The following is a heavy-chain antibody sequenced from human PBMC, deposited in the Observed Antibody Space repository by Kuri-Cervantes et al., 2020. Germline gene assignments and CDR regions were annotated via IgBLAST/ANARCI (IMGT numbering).Heavy chain of an antibody. CDR3: VRDQPFLWIDTYYYYYGMDV. Sequence: GESLKISCAASGFTFSSYCMSWVRQAPGKGLEWVANIKKDENEKYYVDSVRGRFTISRDNAKNSLYLQMNSLRADDTAVYYCVRDQPFLWIDTYYYYYGMDVWGQGTTVTVSS. V-gene: IGHV3-7*01. CDR1: GFTFSSYC. D-gene: IGHD2-2*03. J-gene: IGHJ6*02. CDR2: IKKDENEK.